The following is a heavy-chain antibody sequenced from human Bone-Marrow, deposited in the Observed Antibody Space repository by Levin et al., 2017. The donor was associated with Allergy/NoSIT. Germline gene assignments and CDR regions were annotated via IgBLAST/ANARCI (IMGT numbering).Heavy chain of an antibody. CDR3: ARGELGSGYLFDY. J-gene: IGHJ4*02. CDR2: MYPNSDNA. D-gene: IGHD5-12*01. Sequence: ASVKVSCKTSGYTFTSFEINWVRQATGQGLEWMGGMYPNSDNAGYAQKFQGRVTMTRNTSISTAYMELSSLRSEDPAIYYCARGELGSGYLFDYWGQGTLVTVSS. V-gene: IGHV1-8*01. CDR1: GYTFTSFE.